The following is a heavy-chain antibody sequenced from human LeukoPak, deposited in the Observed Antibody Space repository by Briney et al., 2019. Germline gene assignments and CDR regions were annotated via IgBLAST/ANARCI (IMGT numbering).Heavy chain of an antibody. D-gene: IGHD6-13*01. CDR1: GFTFSSYA. J-gene: IGHJ4*02. V-gene: IGHV3-30*02. Sequence: GGSLRLSCAASGFTFSSYAIHWVRQAPGKGLEWVAFIWYDGSNKYYADSVKGRFTISRDNSENTLCLQMNSLRPEDTAVYYCAKGGSTWYHFDYWGQGTLVTVSS. CDR3: AKGGSTWYHFDY. CDR2: IWYDGSNK.